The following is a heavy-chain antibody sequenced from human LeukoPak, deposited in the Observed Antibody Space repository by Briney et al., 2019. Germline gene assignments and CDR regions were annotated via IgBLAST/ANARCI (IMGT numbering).Heavy chain of an antibody. D-gene: IGHD3-10*01. CDR1: GGSFSNYY. V-gene: IGHV4-34*01. Sequence: SETLSLTCAVYGGSFSNYYWNWIRQPPGKGLEWIGEINHSGSTNYNPSLKSRVTISVDTSKNQFSLKLSPVTAADTAVYYCASGPVRGVIMGAFDIWGHGTMVTVSS. J-gene: IGHJ3*02. CDR3: ASGPVRGVIMGAFDI. CDR2: INHSGST.